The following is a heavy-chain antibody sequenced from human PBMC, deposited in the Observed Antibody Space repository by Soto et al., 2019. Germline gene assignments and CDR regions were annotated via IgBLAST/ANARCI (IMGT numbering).Heavy chain of an antibody. Sequence: GGSLRLSCAASGFTFSSYAMSWVRQAPGKGLEWVSAISGSGGSTYYADSVKGRFTISRDNSKNTLYLQMNSLRAEDTAVYYCAKTPQDFWSGPYADYYYYGMDVWGQGTTVTVSS. CDR3: AKTPQDFWSGPYADYYYYGMDV. D-gene: IGHD3-3*01. CDR2: ISGSGGST. V-gene: IGHV3-23*01. J-gene: IGHJ6*02. CDR1: GFTFSSYA.